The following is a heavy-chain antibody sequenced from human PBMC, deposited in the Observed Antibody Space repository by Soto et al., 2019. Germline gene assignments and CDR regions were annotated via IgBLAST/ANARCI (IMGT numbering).Heavy chain of an antibody. V-gene: IGHV4-59*12. D-gene: IGHD3-22*01. J-gene: IGHJ6*02. CDR1: GGSISSYY. CDR2: IYYSGST. CDR3: ARSPPGGYHYYYGLDV. Sequence: PSETLSLTCTVSGGSISSYYWSWIRQPPGKGLEWIGYIYYSGSTNYNPSLKSRVTISVDTSKNSLYLQMNSLRAGDTAVYYCARSPPGGYHYYYGLDVWGQGTTVTAP.